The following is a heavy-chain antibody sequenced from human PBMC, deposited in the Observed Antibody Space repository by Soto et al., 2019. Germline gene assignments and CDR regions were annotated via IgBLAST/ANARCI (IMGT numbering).Heavy chain of an antibody. D-gene: IGHD3-16*01. Sequence: ASVKASCKASGYTFTDYFVHWVRLAPGQGLEWMGWVNPDTGVATFPQKFQGRVTVTRDASINTDYMELTHLTSEDTGIYYCARDPIRGGVPYFFDFWGRGTQVTVSS. CDR1: GYTFTDYF. CDR2: VNPDTGVA. CDR3: ARDPIRGGVPYFFDF. J-gene: IGHJ4*02. V-gene: IGHV1-2*02.